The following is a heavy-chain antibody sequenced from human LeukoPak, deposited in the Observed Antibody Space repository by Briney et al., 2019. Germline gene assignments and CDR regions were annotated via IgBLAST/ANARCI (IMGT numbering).Heavy chain of an antibody. CDR3: ARLEQYYYYYMDV. J-gene: IGHJ6*03. D-gene: IGHD5-24*01. CDR1: GGSISSGSYY. Sequence: PSQTLSLTCTVSGGSISSGSYYWSWIRQPPGKGLEWIGYIYYSGSTNYNPSLKSRVTISVDTSKNQFSLKLSSVTAADTAVYYCARLEQYYYYYMDVWGKGTTVTVSS. V-gene: IGHV4-61*01. CDR2: IYYSGST.